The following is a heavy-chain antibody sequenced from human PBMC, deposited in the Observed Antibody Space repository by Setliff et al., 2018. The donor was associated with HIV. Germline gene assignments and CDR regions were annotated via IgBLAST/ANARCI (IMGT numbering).Heavy chain of an antibody. CDR2: IRSSGDT. CDR3: TIPASSLAPN. Sequence: PSETLSLTCTVSGGSISSSNYYWGWIRQPPGKGLELIASIRSSGDTYYNPSLQSRVIISVDTSNNQISLKLTSVTAADTAVYYCTIPASSLAPNWGRGTQVTVSS. J-gene: IGHJ4*02. V-gene: IGHV4-39*01. CDR1: GGSISSSNYY.